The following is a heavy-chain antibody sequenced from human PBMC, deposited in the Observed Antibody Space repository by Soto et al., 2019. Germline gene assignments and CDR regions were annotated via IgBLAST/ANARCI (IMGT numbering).Heavy chain of an antibody. V-gene: IGHV1-3*01. CDR2: INVGNGNT. J-gene: IGHJ6*03. Sequence: QVQLVQSGAEVKKPGASVKVSCKASGYTFTSYAMHWVRQAPGQRLGGMGWINVGNGNTKYSQKFQGRVTITRDTSASTAYMELSSLRSEDTAVYYCARLLMTTGIQDYYYYYMDVWGKGTTVTVSS. D-gene: IGHD4-4*01. CDR3: ARLLMTTGIQDYYYYYMDV. CDR1: GYTFTSYA.